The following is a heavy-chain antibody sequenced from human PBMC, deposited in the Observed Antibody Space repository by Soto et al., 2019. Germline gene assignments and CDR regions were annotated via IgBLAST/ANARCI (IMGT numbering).Heavy chain of an antibody. J-gene: IGHJ5*02. CDR2: VNPNTGVT. D-gene: IGHD3-9*01. CDR1: GYPFTAFY. V-gene: IGHV1-2*02. CDR3: TTLRLDP. Sequence: GXSVKVSCNASGYPFTAFYMNWVRQAPGQGLEWMGWVNPNTGVTKYAQKFQGRVTMTRDTSINTAYMELSGLTSDDTAVYYCTTLRLDPWGQGTLVTVSS.